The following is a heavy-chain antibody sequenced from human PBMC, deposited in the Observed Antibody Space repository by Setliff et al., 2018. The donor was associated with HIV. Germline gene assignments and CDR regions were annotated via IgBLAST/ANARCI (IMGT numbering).Heavy chain of an antibody. CDR1: GGTFSSYA. CDR2: IIPIFGTA. Sequence: GASVKVSCKASGGTFSSYAISWVRQAPGQGLEWMGGIIPIFGTANYAQKFQGRVTITTDESTSTAYMELSSLRSEDTAVYYCASGRTVVATIHYYYYYYMDVWGKGTTGTVSS. J-gene: IGHJ6*03. D-gene: IGHD5-12*01. V-gene: IGHV1-69*05. CDR3: ASGRTVVATIHYYYYYYMDV.